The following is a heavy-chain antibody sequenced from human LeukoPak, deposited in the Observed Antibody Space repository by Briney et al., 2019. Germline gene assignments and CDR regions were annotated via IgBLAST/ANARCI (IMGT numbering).Heavy chain of an antibody. CDR3: ARVRGDAFDI. Sequence: SETLSLTCTVSGGSISSYCWSWIRQPPGKGLEWIGYIYYSGSTNYNPSLKSRVTISVDTSKNQFSLKLSSVTAADTAVYYCARVRGDAFDIWGQGTMVTVSS. J-gene: IGHJ3*02. CDR2: IYYSGST. CDR1: GGSISSYC. V-gene: IGHV4-59*01.